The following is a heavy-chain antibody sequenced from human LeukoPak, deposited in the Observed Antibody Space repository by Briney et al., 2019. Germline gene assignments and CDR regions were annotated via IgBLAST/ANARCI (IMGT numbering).Heavy chain of an antibody. J-gene: IGHJ6*02. CDR3: ARDVDYGSGSYYKPGYYYYYGMDV. CDR1: GGSISSYY. CDR2: IYTSGST. Sequence: SETLSLTCTGSGGSISSYYWSWIRQPAGKGLEWIGRIYTSGSTNYNPSLKSRVTMSVDTSKNQFSLKLSSVTAADTAVYYCARDVDYGSGSYYKPGYYYYYGMDVWGQGTTVTVSS. D-gene: IGHD3-10*01. V-gene: IGHV4-4*07.